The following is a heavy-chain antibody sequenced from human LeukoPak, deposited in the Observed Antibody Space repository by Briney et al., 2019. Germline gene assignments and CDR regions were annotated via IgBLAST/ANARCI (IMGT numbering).Heavy chain of an antibody. J-gene: IGHJ4*02. CDR3: ARAGVNIGGIIVNSLDS. V-gene: IGHV1-18*01. CDR1: GYTFTNFG. CDR2: ISGHNGNT. Sequence: GASVKVSCKTSGYTFTNFGIGWVRQAPGQGPEWMGWISGHNGNTKYAKNLQDRVKMTIDTSTTTAYMELRSLTSDDTGVYYCARAGVNIGGIIVNSLDSWGQGTLITVSS. D-gene: IGHD3-16*02.